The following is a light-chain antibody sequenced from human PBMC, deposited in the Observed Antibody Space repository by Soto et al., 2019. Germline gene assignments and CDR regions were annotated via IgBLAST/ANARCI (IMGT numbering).Light chain of an antibody. CDR3: QHYNSYSEA. Sequence: DIQMTQSPSSLSASVGERVTITFRASQSISSWLAWYQQKPGKAPKLLIYKASSLESGVPSRFSGSGSGTEFTLTISSLQPDDFATYYCQHYNSYSEAFGQGTKVDIK. V-gene: IGKV1-5*03. CDR2: KAS. CDR1: QSISSW. J-gene: IGKJ1*01.